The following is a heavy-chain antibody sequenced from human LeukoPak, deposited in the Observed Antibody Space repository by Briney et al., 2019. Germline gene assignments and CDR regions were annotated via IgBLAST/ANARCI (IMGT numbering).Heavy chain of an antibody. CDR2: VSYDGSNK. CDR1: GFTFSSYG. Sequence: PGGSLRLSCAASGFTFSSYGMHWVRQAPGKGLEWVAVVSYDGSNKYYADSVKGRFTISRDNAKNSLYLQMNSLRAEDTAVYYCARGSYYDSSGFDYWGQGTLVTVSS. V-gene: IGHV3-30*03. CDR3: ARGSYYDSSGFDY. D-gene: IGHD3-22*01. J-gene: IGHJ4*02.